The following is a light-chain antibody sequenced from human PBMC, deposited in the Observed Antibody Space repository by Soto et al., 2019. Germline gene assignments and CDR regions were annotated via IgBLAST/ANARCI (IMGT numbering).Light chain of an antibody. J-gene: IGLJ1*01. CDR2: EVS. CDR1: SSDVGGYNY. V-gene: IGLV2-14*01. Sequence: SVLTQPASVSGSPGQSITISCTGTSSDVGGYNYVSWYQQHPGKAPKLMIYEVSNRPSGVSNRFSGSKSGNTASLTISGLQAEDEADYYCSSYTSSSTPLVFETGTKVTV. CDR3: SSYTSSSTPLV.